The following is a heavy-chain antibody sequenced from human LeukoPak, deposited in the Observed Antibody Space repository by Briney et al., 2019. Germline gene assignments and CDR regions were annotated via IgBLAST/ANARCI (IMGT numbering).Heavy chain of an antibody. V-gene: IGHV1-69*05. Sequence: ASVKVSCKTSGGTFSSDIIGWVRQAPGQGLEWMGEIIPIFSTTNYAQKLQGRVTMTTDTSTSTAYMELRSLRSDDTAVYYCARGHIAARPKYDAFDIWGQGTMVTVSS. CDR3: ARGHIAARPKYDAFDI. J-gene: IGHJ3*02. D-gene: IGHD6-6*01. CDR2: IIPIFSTT. CDR1: GGTFSSDI.